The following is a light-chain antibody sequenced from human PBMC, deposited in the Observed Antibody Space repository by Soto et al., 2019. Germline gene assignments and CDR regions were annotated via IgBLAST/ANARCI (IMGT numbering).Light chain of an antibody. Sequence: DIQMTPSPSSLSASVGDRVTITCQASQDITNYLNWYQQKPGKAPRLLLYDASSLETGVPSRFSGSGSGTEFTLTISSLQPDDLATYYCQQYNTYWTFGQGTKVDIK. CDR3: QQYNTYWT. J-gene: IGKJ1*01. CDR2: DAS. CDR1: QDITNY. V-gene: IGKV1-33*01.